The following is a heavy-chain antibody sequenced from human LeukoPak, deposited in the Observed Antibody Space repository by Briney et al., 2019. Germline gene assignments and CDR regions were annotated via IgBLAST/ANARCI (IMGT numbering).Heavy chain of an antibody. J-gene: IGHJ4*02. CDR1: GLPLCRYA. CDR2: ISSTAYGGTA. V-gene: IGHV3-49*04. CDR3: SRGAVPPDY. Sequence: PGGSVSLFCTASGLPLCRYAVTWARHARGMGLEGVGFISSTAYGGTAEYAASVRGRFTISRDDSKSIAFLQMNSLKTEETVMYYCSRGAVPPDYWGKGTLVTVSS. D-gene: IGHD4-17*01.